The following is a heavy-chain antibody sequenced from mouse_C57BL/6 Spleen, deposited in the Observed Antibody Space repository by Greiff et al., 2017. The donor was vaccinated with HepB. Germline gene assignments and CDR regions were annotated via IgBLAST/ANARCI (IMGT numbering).Heavy chain of an antibody. CDR2: IYPRSGNT. V-gene: IGHV1-81*01. CDR3: ARDYGSSFYFDY. CDR1: GYTFTSYG. Sequence: QVQLQQSGAELARPGASVKLSCKASGYTFTSYGISWVKQRTGQGLEWIGEIYPRSGNTYYNEKFKGKATLTEDKSSSTAYMELRSLTSEDSAVYFCARDYGSSFYFDYWGQGTTLTVSS. D-gene: IGHD1-1*01. J-gene: IGHJ2*01.